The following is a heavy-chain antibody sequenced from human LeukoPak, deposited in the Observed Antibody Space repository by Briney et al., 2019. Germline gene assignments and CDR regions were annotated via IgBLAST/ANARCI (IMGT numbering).Heavy chain of an antibody. CDR1: GYTFTSYY. V-gene: IGHV1-46*01. CDR2: INPSGGST. D-gene: IGHD6-19*01. CDR3: ARSGIAVAGTMSY. J-gene: IGHJ4*02. Sequence: ASVKVSCKASGYTFTSYYMHWVRQAPGQGLEWMGIINPSGGSTSYAQKFQGRVTMTRDTSTSTAYMELRSLRSDDTAVYYCARSGIAVAGTMSYWGQGTLVTVSS.